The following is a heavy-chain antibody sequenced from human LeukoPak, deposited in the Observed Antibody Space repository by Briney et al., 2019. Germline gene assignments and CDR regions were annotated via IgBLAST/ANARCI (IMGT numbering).Heavy chain of an antibody. Sequence: ASVKVSCKASGYTFNAYYIHWVRQAPGQGLEWMGWINPKIGSTNSAQKIQGRVTMTRDTSINTTYMELSSLRSDDTAVYSCARGERDGDLDSWGQGTLVTVSS. CDR1: GYTFNAYY. CDR2: INPKIGST. J-gene: IGHJ4*02. CDR3: ARGERDGDLDS. D-gene: IGHD4-17*01. V-gene: IGHV1-2*02.